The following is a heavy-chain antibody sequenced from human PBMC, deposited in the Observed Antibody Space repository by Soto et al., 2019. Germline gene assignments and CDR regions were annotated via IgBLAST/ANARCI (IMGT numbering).Heavy chain of an antibody. Sequence: ASVKVSCKASGYTFTSYAMHWVRQAPGQRLEWMGWINAGNGNTKYSQKFQGRVTITRDTSASTAYMELSSLRSEDTAVYYCARPYCSSTSCYTREYYYYGMDVWGQGTTVTVSS. CDR1: GYTFTSYA. CDR3: ARPYCSSTSCYTREYYYYGMDV. J-gene: IGHJ6*02. V-gene: IGHV1-3*01. CDR2: INAGNGNT. D-gene: IGHD2-2*01.